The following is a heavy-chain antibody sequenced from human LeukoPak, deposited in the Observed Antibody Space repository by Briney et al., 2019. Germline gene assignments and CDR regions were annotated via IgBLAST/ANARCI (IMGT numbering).Heavy chain of an antibody. D-gene: IGHD3-16*02. V-gene: IGHV3-33*01. J-gene: IGHJ4*02. CDR1: GFTFSSYG. Sequence: PGRSLRLSCAASGFTFSSYGMHWVRQAPGKGLEWVALIWYDGSSKHYADSVGGRFTISRDNSKNTLYLQMNSLRAEDTAVYYCARDFELSHWGQGTLVTVSS. CDR2: IWYDGSSK. CDR3: ARDFELSH.